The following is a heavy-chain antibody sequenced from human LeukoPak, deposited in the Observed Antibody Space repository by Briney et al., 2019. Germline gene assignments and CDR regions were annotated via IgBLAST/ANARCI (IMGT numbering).Heavy chain of an antibody. CDR2: ISRRGKTI. D-gene: IGHD5-12*01. J-gene: IGHJ5*02. Sequence: GGSLRLSCAASGFTFSGYEMNWVRQAPGKGLEWVSYISRRGKTIDYGDSVKGRFIISRDNAKNSLYLQMNSLRSDDTAVYYCARGGTWFDHWGQGTLVTVSS. CDR3: ARGGTWFDH. CDR1: GFTFSGYE. V-gene: IGHV3-48*03.